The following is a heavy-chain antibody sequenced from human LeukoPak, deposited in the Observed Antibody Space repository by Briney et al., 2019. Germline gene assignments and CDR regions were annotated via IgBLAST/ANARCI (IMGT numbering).Heavy chain of an antibody. J-gene: IGHJ6*02. CDR1: GYTFTSYY. D-gene: IGHD6-19*01. Sequence: ASVKVSCKASGYTFTSYYMHWVRQAPGQGLEWMRIINPSGGSTSYAQKFQGRVTMTRDTSTSTVYMELSSLRSEDTAVYYCARDVPYSSGWSYYYYYGMDVWGQGTTVTVSS. V-gene: IGHV1-46*01. CDR2: INPSGGST. CDR3: ARDVPYSSGWSYYYYYGMDV.